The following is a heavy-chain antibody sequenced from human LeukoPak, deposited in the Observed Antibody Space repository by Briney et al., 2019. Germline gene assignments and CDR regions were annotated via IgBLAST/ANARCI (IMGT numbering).Heavy chain of an antibody. J-gene: IGHJ5*02. V-gene: IGHV4-34*01. D-gene: IGHD3-9*01. Sequence: SETLSLTCAVYGGSFSGYYWSWIRQPPGKGLEWIGEINHSGSTNYNPSLKSRVTISVDTSKNQFSLKLSSVTAADTAVYYCARNPVLRYFDWFDPWGQGTLVTVSS. CDR2: INHSGST. CDR3: ARNPVLRYFDWFDP. CDR1: GGSFSGYY.